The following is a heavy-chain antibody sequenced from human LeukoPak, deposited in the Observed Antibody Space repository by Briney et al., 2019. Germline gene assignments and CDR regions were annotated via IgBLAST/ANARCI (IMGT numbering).Heavy chain of an antibody. Sequence: SETLSLTCAVYGGSFSGYYWSWIRQPPGKGLEWIGEINHSGSTNYNPSLKSRVTISVDTSKNQFSLKLSSVTAADTAVYYCARVGPLDYWSQGTLVTVSS. D-gene: IGHD1-26*01. CDR3: ARVGPLDY. V-gene: IGHV4-34*01. CDR1: GGSFSGYY. CDR2: INHSGST. J-gene: IGHJ4*02.